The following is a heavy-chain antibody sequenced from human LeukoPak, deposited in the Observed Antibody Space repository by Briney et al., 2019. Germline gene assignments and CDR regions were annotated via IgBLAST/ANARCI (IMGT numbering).Heavy chain of an antibody. J-gene: IGHJ5*02. CDR2: INHSGST. D-gene: IGHD4-23*01. Sequence: SETLSLTCAVYGGSFSGYYWSWIRQPPGKGLGWIGEINHSGSTNYNPSLKSRVTISVDTSKNQFSLKLSSVTAADTAVYYCARGGYGGADNWFDPWGQGTLVTVSS. CDR3: ARGGYGGADNWFDP. V-gene: IGHV4-34*01. CDR1: GGSFSGYY.